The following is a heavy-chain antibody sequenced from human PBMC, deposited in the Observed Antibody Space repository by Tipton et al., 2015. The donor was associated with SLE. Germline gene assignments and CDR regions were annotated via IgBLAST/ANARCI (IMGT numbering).Heavy chain of an antibody. CDR3: ARARAPLFGVVIHYYYYGMDV. CDR2: INHSGST. V-gene: IGHV4-39*07. D-gene: IGHD3-3*01. J-gene: IGHJ6*02. Sequence: TLSLTCTISDGSISSSSYYWAWIRQPPGKGLEWIGEINHSGSTNYNPSLKSRVTISVDTSKNQFSLKLSSVTAADTAVYYCARARAPLFGVVIHYYYYGMDVWGQGTTVTVSS. CDR1: DGSISSSSYY.